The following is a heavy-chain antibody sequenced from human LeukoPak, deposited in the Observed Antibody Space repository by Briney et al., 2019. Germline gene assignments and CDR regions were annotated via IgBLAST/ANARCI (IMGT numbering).Heavy chain of an antibody. CDR2: ICSNGGST. V-gene: IGHV3-64*01. D-gene: IGHD5-12*01. CDR1: RFTFSSYA. Sequence: PGGSLSLSCSAYRFTFSSYAMHWVPQAPGQGLEYVSDICSNGGSTSYKIYVKGRFTISRDNSTNTMYLQMCRPRATGMAGYSSARDNGGYESGYWGQGTLVTVSS. J-gene: IGHJ4*02. CDR3: ARDNGGYESGY.